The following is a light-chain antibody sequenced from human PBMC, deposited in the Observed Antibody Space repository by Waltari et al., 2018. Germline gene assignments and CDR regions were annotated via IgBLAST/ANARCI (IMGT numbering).Light chain of an antibody. V-gene: IGLV2-23*02. CDR3: CSFAGSIKWM. CDR1: SNDVGLYNL. CDR2: EVT. Sequence: QSVLTQPASVSGSPGQSITISCAGTSNDVGLYNLVSWYQQHPGKAPKLIIYEVTERPSGVSNRFSGSKSGNTASLTISGLQAEDEADYYCCSFAGSIKWMFGGGTKVTVL. J-gene: IGLJ3*02.